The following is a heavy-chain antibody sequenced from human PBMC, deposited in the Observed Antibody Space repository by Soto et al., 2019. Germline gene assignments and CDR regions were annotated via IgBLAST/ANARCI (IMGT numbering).Heavy chain of an antibody. CDR2: IYYSGST. Sequence: SETLSLTCTVSGGSISSGDYYWSWIRQPPGKGLEWIGYIYYSGSTYYNPSLKSRVTISVDTSKNQFSLKLSSVTAADTAVYYCARERNNWNSNWFDPWGQGTLVTVSS. J-gene: IGHJ5*02. CDR3: ARERNNWNSNWFDP. CDR1: GGSISSGDYY. V-gene: IGHV4-30-4*01. D-gene: IGHD1-7*01.